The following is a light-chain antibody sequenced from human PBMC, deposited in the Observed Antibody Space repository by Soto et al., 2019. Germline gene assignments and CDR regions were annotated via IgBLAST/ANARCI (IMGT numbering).Light chain of an antibody. CDR2: KAS. Sequence: DIQMTQSPSTLSASVGDRVTITCRASQSISSWLAWYQQKPGKAPKLLIYKASSLESGVPSRFSGSGSGTEFNLAISSLLPDDFATYYCQQYNSYGFMSSFSQWTKLEIK. CDR1: QSISSW. V-gene: IGKV1-5*03. J-gene: IGKJ2*03. CDR3: QQYNSYGFMSS.